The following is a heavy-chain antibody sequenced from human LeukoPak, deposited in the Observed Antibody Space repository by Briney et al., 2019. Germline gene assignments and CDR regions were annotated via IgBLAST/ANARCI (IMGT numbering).Heavy chain of an antibody. J-gene: IGHJ3*01. D-gene: IGHD3-10*01. Sequence: PGGSLRLSCAASGFTFSNYGMHWVRQAPGKGLEWVAIIWYDGSNKYYADSVKGRFTISRDNSKNTLYLQMNSLRVEDTAIYYCATVRGSSGTYYIDYWGQGTMVTVSS. CDR2: IWYDGSNK. CDR3: ATVRGSSGTYYIDY. CDR1: GFTFSNYG. V-gene: IGHV3-33*01.